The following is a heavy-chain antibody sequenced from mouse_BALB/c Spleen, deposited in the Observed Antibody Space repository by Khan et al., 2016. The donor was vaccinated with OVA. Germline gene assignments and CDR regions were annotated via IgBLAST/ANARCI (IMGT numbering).Heavy chain of an antibody. Sequence: EVELVESGGGLVKPGGSLKLSCAASGFTFSNYAMSWVRQTPEKRLEWVATISSGGNYTYYPDSVKGRFTISRDNAKNTLYLQMSSLRSEDTAMXYCARDYFDSRGTLDYWGQGTSVTVSS. CDR1: GFTFSNYA. V-gene: IGHV5-9-1*01. CDR2: ISSGGNYT. CDR3: ARDYFDSRGTLDY. J-gene: IGHJ4*01. D-gene: IGHD1-1*01.